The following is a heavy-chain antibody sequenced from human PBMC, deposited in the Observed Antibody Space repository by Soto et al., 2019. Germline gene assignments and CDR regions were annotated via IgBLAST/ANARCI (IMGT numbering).Heavy chain of an antibody. CDR3: ARGRSDTAMANPYFDY. V-gene: IGHV4-31*03. CDR2: IYYSGST. J-gene: IGHJ4*02. D-gene: IGHD5-18*01. Sequence: TLSLTCTVSGGSISSGGYYWSWIRQHPGKGLEWIGYIYYSGSTYYNPSLKSRVTISVDTSKNQFSLKLSSVTAADTAVYYCARGRSDTAMANPYFDYWGQGTLVTVSS. CDR1: GGSISSGGYY.